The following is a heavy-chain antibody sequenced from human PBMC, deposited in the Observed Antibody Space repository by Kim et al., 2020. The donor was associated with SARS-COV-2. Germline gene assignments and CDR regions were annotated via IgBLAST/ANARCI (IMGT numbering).Heavy chain of an antibody. Sequence: GGSLRLSCAASGFTFSSYGMHWVRQAPGKGLEWVAVISYDGSNKYYADSVKGRFTISRDNSKNTLYLQMNSLRAEDTAVYYCAKDRGYSGRGGPNFDYWGQGTLVTVSS. CDR1: GFTFSSYG. D-gene: IGHD1-26*01. V-gene: IGHV3-30*18. CDR3: AKDRGYSGRGGPNFDY. CDR2: ISYDGSNK. J-gene: IGHJ4*02.